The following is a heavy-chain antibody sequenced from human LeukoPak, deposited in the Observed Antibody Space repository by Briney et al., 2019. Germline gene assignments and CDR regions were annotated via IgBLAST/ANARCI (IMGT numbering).Heavy chain of an antibody. J-gene: IGHJ4*02. CDR3: TRGGVDY. CDR2: ISWNSGSI. Sequence: GRSLRLSCAASGFTFDDYAMHWVRQAPGKGLEWVSGISWNSGSIGYADSVKGRFTISRDNAKNTLYLQMNSLRAEDTAVYYCTRGGVDYWGQGTLVTVSS. V-gene: IGHV3-9*01. CDR1: GFTFDDYA. D-gene: IGHD3-16*01.